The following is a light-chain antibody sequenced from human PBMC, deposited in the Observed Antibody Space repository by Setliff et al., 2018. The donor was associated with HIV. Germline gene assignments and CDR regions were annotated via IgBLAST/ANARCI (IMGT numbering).Light chain of an antibody. V-gene: IGLV1-51*01. Sequence: QSALTQPPSVSAAPGQKVTISCSGSSSNIGNNYVSWYQQFPGTAPKLLTYDNNKRPSGIPDRFSGSKSGTSATLGITGLQTGDEANYYCGTWDTSLSAVVFGGGTKGTVL. CDR1: SSNIGNNY. CDR3: GTWDTSLSAVV. J-gene: IGLJ2*01. CDR2: DNN.